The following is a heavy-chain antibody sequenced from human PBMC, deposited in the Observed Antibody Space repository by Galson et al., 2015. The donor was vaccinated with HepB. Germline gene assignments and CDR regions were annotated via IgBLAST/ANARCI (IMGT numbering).Heavy chain of an antibody. CDR1: GLTFSNRG. D-gene: IGHD3-10*01. CDR3: ANDRTSGGFGEMEFDP. CDR2: IRYDGSSK. V-gene: IGHV3-30*02. J-gene: IGHJ5*02. Sequence: SLRLSCAASGLTFSNRGIHWVRQAPGKGLEWVAFIRYDGSSKYYGDSVKGRFTISRDNSKNTLYLQMNSLRAEDTAMYYCANDRTSGGFGEMEFDPWGQGTLVTVSS.